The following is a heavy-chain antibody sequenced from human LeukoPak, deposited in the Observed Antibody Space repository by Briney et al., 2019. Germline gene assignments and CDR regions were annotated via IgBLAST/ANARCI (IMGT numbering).Heavy chain of an antibody. Sequence: PGGSLRLSCAASGFTLSSYSMNWVRQAPGKGLEWVSSISSSSSYIYYADSVKGRFTISRDNAKNSLYLQMNSLRAEDTAVYYCARGGPNSSGWPSDAFDIWGQGTMVTVSS. V-gene: IGHV3-21*01. CDR3: ARGGPNSSGWPSDAFDI. CDR1: GFTLSSYS. D-gene: IGHD6-19*01. J-gene: IGHJ3*02. CDR2: ISSSSSYI.